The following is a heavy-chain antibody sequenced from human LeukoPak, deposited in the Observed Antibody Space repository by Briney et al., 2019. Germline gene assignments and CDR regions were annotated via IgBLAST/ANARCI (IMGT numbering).Heavy chain of an antibody. D-gene: IGHD3-22*01. Sequence: GGSLRLSCAASGFTFSSYSMYWVRQAPGKGLEWVSSISSSSSYIYYADSVKGRFTISRDNAKNSLYLQMNSLRAEDTAVYYCARLPLSSGYSYYFDYWGQGTLVTVSS. CDR2: ISSSSSYI. CDR3: ARLPLSSGYSYYFDY. V-gene: IGHV3-21*01. J-gene: IGHJ4*02. CDR1: GFTFSSYS.